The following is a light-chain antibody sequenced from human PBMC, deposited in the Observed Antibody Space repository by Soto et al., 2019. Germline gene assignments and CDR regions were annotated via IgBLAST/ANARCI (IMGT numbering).Light chain of an antibody. Sequence: DIQMTQSPSTLSASVGDRVTVTFRASQSISSWLAWCQQKPGKAPKLLIYAASSLQSGVPSRFSGSGSGTDFTLTISSLQPEDFATYYCKQSYSTPWTFGQGTKVDIK. CDR1: QSISSW. CDR2: AAS. CDR3: KQSYSTPWT. J-gene: IGKJ1*01. V-gene: IGKV1-39*01.